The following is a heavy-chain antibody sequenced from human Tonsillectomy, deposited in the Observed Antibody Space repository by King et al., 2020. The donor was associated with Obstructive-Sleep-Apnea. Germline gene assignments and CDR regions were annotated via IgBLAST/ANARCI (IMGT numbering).Heavy chain of an antibody. CDR3: ARDLGSGTYYNGF. V-gene: IGHV3-66*01. Sequence: VQLVEAGGGLVQPGGSLRRSFAASGFTVSSNYMSWVRQAPGQGREWVSVIYSGGSTYYADSVKGRVTISRDNSKNTLYLQMNSLRAEDTAVYYCARDLGSGTYYNGFWGQGTLVTVSS. CDR1: GFTVSSNY. J-gene: IGHJ4*02. CDR2: IYSGGST. D-gene: IGHD3-10*02.